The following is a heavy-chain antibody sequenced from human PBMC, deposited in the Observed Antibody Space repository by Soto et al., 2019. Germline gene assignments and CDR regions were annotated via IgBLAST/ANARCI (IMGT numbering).Heavy chain of an antibody. Sequence: QVQMVQSGAEVKEPGASVKVSCKASGYSFSSHGLSWVRQAPGQGLEWMGWISVYNGNTKYAQKFQDRVTLTRDTSTSTAYMELRSLRSDDTAVYFCTRESGGATHFGYFDYWGQGTLVTVSS. D-gene: IGHD3-10*01. CDR1: GYSFSSHG. CDR3: TRESGGATHFGYFDY. J-gene: IGHJ4*02. V-gene: IGHV1-18*01. CDR2: ISVYNGNT.